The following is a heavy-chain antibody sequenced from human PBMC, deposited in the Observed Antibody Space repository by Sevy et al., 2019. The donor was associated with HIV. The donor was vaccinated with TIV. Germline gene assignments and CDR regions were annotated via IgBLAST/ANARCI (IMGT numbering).Heavy chain of an antibody. CDR2: IGRSGSSS. CDR3: AKPASLNRWFAY. V-gene: IGHV3-23*01. D-gene: IGHD3-10*01. Sequence: GGSLRLSCVASGFNFTASAMSWVRQSPGKGLEWVSTIGRSGSSSYYAHSVKGRFTISRDNSKRTLHLQMNSLTADDTAVYFCAKPASLNRWFAYWGQGILVTVSS. J-gene: IGHJ1*01. CDR1: GFNFTASA.